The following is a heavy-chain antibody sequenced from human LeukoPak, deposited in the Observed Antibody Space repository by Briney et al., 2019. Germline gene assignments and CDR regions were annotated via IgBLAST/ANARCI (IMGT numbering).Heavy chain of an antibody. CDR1: GYTFTGYY. CDR2: INPNSGGT. Sequence: ASVKVSCKASGYTFTGYYMHWVRQAPGQGLEWMGWINPNSGGTNYARKFQGRVTMTRDTSISTAYMELSRLRSDDTAVYYCARVTYYYYYMDVWGKGTTVTVSS. CDR3: ARVTYYYYYMDV. V-gene: IGHV1-2*02. J-gene: IGHJ6*03.